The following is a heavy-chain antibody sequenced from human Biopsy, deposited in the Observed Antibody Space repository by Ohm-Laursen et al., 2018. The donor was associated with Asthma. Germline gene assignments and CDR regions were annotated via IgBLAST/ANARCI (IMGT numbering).Heavy chain of an antibody. CDR2: IYYSGST. CDR1: YGSITSDGYY. V-gene: IGHV4-31*03. J-gene: IGHJ4*02. Sequence: SQTLSLTCTVSYGSITSDGYYWTWIRQHPGKGLEWIGFIYYSGSTYYNPSLKSRVSISIDTSKNQFSLKLSSVTAADTAVYYCARAQGYYDSRGYYRSFDYWGQGTLVTVSS. D-gene: IGHD3-22*01. CDR3: ARAQGYYDSRGYYRSFDY.